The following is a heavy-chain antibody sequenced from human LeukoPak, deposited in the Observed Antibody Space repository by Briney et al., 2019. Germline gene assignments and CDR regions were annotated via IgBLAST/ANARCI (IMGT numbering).Heavy chain of an antibody. CDR1: GFTFSSYG. J-gene: IGHJ4*02. D-gene: IGHD3-9*01. V-gene: IGHV3-30*18. Sequence: GGSLRLSCAASGFTFSSYGMHWVRQAPGKGLEWVAVISYDGSNKYYADSVKGRFTISRDNSKNTLYLQMDSLRAEDTAVYYCAHDILTGYSKFDYWGQGTLVTVSS. CDR2: ISYDGSNK. CDR3: AHDILTGYSKFDY.